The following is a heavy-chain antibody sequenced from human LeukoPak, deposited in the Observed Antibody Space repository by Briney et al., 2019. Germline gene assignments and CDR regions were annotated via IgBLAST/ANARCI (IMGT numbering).Heavy chain of an antibody. Sequence: GGSLRLSCAASGFTFSSYAMSWVRQAPGKGLQWVSTISVRGDSTYYADSVKGQFTVSRDNSKNTLYLQMNSLRVEDTAVYYCAKSVVPAAIIRYYFDYWGQGTLVTVSS. CDR3: AKSVVPAAIIRYYFDY. CDR2: ISVRGDST. J-gene: IGHJ4*02. CDR1: GFTFSSYA. V-gene: IGHV3-23*01. D-gene: IGHD2-2*02.